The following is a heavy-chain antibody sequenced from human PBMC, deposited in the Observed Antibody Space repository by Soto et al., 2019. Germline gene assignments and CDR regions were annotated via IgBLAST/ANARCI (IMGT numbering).Heavy chain of an antibody. CDR2: ISAYNGNT. CDR1: GYTFTSYG. D-gene: IGHD4-17*01. Sequence: QVQLVQSGAEVKKPGASVKVSCKASGYTFTSYGISWVRQAPGQGLEWMGWISAYNGNTNYAQKLQGRVTMTTDTSXSXXYMELRSLRSDDTAVYYCARDGTVTTPSSSSHFDPWGQGTLVTVSS. CDR3: ARDGTVTTPSSSSHFDP. V-gene: IGHV1-18*01. J-gene: IGHJ5*02.